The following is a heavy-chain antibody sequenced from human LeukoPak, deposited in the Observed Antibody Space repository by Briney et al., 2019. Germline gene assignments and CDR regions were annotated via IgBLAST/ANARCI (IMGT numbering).Heavy chain of an antibody. D-gene: IGHD4-17*01. Sequence: SETLSLTCALYGGSFSGYYWSWLPEPPGKGLEWIGEINHSGSTNYNPSLKSRVTISVDTSKNQFSLKLSSVTAADTAVYYCARSNTAKYGMDVWGQGTTVTVSS. CDR1: GGSFSGYY. V-gene: IGHV4-34*01. J-gene: IGHJ6*02. CDR3: ARSNTAKYGMDV. CDR2: INHSGST.